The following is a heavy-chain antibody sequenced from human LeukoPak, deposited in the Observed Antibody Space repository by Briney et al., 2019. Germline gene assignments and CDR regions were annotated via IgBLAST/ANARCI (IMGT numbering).Heavy chain of an antibody. CDR3: ARESRGYNILTGYYTQLDY. CDR2: INADGSEK. J-gene: IGHJ4*02. Sequence: GGSLRLSCAASGFTFRSHWMSWVRQAPGKGLEWVANINADGSEKFYVDSMKGRFSISRDNAENSVSLQMSSLRGEDTAVYYCARESRGYNILTGYYTQLDYWGQGTRVTVSS. D-gene: IGHD3-9*01. V-gene: IGHV3-7*01. CDR1: GFTFRSHW.